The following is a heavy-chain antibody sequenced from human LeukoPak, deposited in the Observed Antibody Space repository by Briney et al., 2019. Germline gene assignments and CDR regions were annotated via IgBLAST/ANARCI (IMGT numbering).Heavy chain of an antibody. CDR2: IKAKSGGT. CDR1: GYTFTGYY. Sequence: ASVRVSCKASGYTFTGYYIHWVRQAPGQGLEWMGWIKAKSGGTNFAQKLQGRVIMTRDTAKSPAYMEMNRLRSDDTAVYYCASLAAVAYFGLDVWGQGATVTVSS. CDR3: ASLAAVAYFGLDV. D-gene: IGHD6-13*01. V-gene: IGHV1-2*02. J-gene: IGHJ6*02.